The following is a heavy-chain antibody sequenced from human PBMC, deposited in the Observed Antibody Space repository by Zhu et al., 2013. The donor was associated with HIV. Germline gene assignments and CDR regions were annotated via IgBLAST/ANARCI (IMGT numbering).Heavy chain of an antibody. Sequence: QLMQSGGEVKKPGASVKVSCQTSGFIFTSVGYSWFRQAPGQGLEWMGWINPYNGYKVYAQNFEGRVTMATDTSSNTVHMELRSLRPDDTAIYYCTRDQQRPTLDYWGQGTLVSVSS. CDR3: TRDQQRPTLDY. D-gene: IGHD6-13*01. J-gene: IGHJ4*02. V-gene: IGHV1-18*01. CDR2: INPYNGYK. CDR1: GFIFTSVG.